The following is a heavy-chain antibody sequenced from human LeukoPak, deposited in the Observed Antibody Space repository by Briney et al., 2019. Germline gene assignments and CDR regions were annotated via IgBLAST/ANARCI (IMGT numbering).Heavy chain of an antibody. CDR1: GFSFSTSA. Sequence: GGSLRLSCAASGFSFSTSAMTWVRQAPGKGLEWVSSISDSAGATYYADSVRGRFIISRDNSESTLYLQMNSLRADDTAVYYCAKGGSTAWTAVDYWGQGTLVTVSS. J-gene: IGHJ4*02. CDR3: AKGGSTAWTAVDY. D-gene: IGHD2-2*01. V-gene: IGHV3-23*01. CDR2: ISDSAGAT.